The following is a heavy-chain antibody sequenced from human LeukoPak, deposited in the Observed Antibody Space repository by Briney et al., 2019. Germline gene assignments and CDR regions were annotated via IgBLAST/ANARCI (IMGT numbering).Heavy chain of an antibody. CDR2: ISSSSSTI. D-gene: IGHD1-7*01. V-gene: IGHV3-48*01. CDR3: ARDGGAGTTPNFDY. J-gene: IGHJ4*02. CDR1: GFTFSSYA. Sequence: GGSLRLSCAASGFTFSSYAISWVRQAPGKGLEWVSYISSSSSTIYYADSVKGRFTISRDNAKNSLYLQMNSLRAEDTAVYYCARDGGAGTTPNFDYWGQGTLVTVSS.